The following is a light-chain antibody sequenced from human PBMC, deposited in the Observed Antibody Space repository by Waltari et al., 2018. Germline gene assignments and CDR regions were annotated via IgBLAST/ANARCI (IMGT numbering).Light chain of an antibody. CDR1: QNISSY. J-gene: IGKJ1*01. V-gene: IGKV1-39*01. CDR3: QQSYSTPQT. Sequence: DIQMTQSPSSLSASVGDRVTITCRASQNISSYLNWYQQKPGKAPKLLIYAASSLQSGVPARFSGSGSGTDFTLTISSLQPEDFATYYGQQSYSTPQTFGQGTKVEIK. CDR2: AAS.